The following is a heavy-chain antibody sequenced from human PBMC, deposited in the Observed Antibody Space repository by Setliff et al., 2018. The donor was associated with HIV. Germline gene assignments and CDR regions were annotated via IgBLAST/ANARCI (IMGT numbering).Heavy chain of an antibody. CDR1: SSSIRGGGYY. J-gene: IGHJ2*01. V-gene: IGHV4-31*03. CDR2: IYHSGST. Sequence: PSETLSLTCTVSSSSIRGGGYYWNWIRQHPWKGLEWIGYIYHSGSTYYNPSLKSRVTISVDTSKNQFSLKLSSVTAADTAIYYCARGTPDHEVWYFDLWGRGTLVTVSS. CDR3: ARGTPDHEVWYFDL.